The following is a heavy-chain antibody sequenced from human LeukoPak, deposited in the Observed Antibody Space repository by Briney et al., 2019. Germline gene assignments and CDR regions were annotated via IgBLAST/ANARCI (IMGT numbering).Heavy chain of an antibody. Sequence: SETLSLTCTVSGYSISTGYFWGWIRQTPGKGLEWIGSIYHSGTTYYNPSLKSRVTISVDTSENQFSLKLSSVTAADTAVYYCARRGYCSGGSCFYFDYWGQGTLVTVSS. CDR1: GYSISTGYF. CDR2: IYHSGTT. CDR3: ARRGYCSGGSCFYFDY. J-gene: IGHJ4*02. D-gene: IGHD2-15*01. V-gene: IGHV4-38-2*02.